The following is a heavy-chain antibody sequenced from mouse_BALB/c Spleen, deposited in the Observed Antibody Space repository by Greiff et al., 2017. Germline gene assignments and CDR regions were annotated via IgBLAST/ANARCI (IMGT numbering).Heavy chain of an antibody. V-gene: IGHV5-17*02. CDR1: GFTFSSFG. CDR2: ISSGSSTI. D-gene: IGHD3-1*01. J-gene: IGHJ4*01. Sequence: EVMLVESGGGLVQPGGSRKLSCAASGFTFSSFGMHWVRQAPEKGLEWVAYISSGSSTIYYADTVKGRFTISRDNPKNTLFLQMTSLRSEDTAMYYCARSGGLYAMDYWGQGTSVTVSS. CDR3: ARSGGLYAMDY.